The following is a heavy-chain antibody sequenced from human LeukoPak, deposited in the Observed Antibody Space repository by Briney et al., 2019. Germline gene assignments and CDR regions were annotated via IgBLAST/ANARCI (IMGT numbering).Heavy chain of an antibody. CDR3: ARALDFSGMDV. CDR1: GFTFSSYS. D-gene: IGHD2/OR15-2a*01. CDR2: ISSSSSYI. J-gene: IGHJ6*02. Sequence: SGGSLRHSCAASGFTFSSYSMNWVRQAPGKGLEWVSSISSSSSYIYYADSVKGRFTISRDNAKNSLYLQMNSLRAEDTAVYYCARALDFSGMDVWGQGTTVTVSS. V-gene: IGHV3-21*01.